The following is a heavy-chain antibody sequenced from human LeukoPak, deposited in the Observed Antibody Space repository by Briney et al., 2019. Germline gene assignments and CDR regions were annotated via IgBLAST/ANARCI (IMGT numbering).Heavy chain of an antibody. J-gene: IGHJ4*02. CDR2: INPSGGST. CDR3: ARVRDYYGSGTTGYFDY. Sequence: ASVKVSCKASGYTFTSYYMHWVRQAPGQGLEWMGIINPSGGSTSYAQKFQGRVTMTRDTSTSTVYMELSSLRSKDTAVYYCARVRDYYGSGTTGYFDYWGQGTLVTVSS. V-gene: IGHV1-46*01. D-gene: IGHD3-10*01. CDR1: GYTFTSYY.